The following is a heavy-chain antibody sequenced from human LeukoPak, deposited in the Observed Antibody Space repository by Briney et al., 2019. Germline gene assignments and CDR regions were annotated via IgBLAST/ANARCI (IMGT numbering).Heavy chain of an antibody. CDR2: MNPNSGNT. D-gene: IGHD2-2*01. V-gene: IGHV1-8*01. CDR1: GYTFTSYD. Sequence: GASVKVSCKASGYTFTSYDINWVRQATGQGLEWMGWMNPNSGNTTYAQKFQGRVTMTTNTSISTAYMELTSLRSEDTAVYYCAREYKLQGSVYNYFDPWGQGTLVTVSS. CDR3: AREYKLQGSVYNYFDP. J-gene: IGHJ5*02.